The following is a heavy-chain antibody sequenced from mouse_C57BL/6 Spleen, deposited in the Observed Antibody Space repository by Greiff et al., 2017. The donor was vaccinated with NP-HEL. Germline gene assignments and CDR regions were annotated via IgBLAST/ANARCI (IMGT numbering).Heavy chain of an antibody. CDR3: TGGAVVAPSFAY. V-gene: IGHV6-3*01. Sequence: EVKVEESGGGLVQPGGSMKLSCVASGFTFSNYWMNWVRQSPEKGLEWVAQIRLKSDNYATHYAESVKGRFTISRDDSKSSVYLQMNNLRAEDTGIYYCTGGAVVAPSFAYWGQGTLVTVSA. CDR1: GFTFSNYW. CDR2: IRLKSDNYAT. J-gene: IGHJ3*01. D-gene: IGHD1-1*01.